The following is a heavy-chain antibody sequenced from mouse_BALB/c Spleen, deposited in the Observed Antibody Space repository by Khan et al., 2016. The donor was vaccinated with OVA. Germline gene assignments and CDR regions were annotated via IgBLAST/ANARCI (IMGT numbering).Heavy chain of an antibody. CDR3: AHSLLLYAMDY. V-gene: IGHV14-3*02. CDR2: IDPANGKT. Sequence: VQLKQSGAEFVKPGASVKLSCTASGFNIKATYIHWVKQRPEQGLEWIGKIDPANGKTNYDPKFQGKATITADTSSNTAYLHLSSLTSEDTVVYYCAHSLLLYAMDYWGHGTSVTVSS. CDR1: GFNIKATY. J-gene: IGHJ4*01. D-gene: IGHD1-2*01.